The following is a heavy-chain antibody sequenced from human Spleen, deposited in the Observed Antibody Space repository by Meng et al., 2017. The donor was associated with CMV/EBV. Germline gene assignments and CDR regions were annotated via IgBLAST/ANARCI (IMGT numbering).Heavy chain of an antibody. CDR1: GYSFTTYS. CDR3: ARGSWNYDF. J-gene: IGHJ4*02. V-gene: IGHV1-18*01. D-gene: IGHD1-7*01. CDR2: ISPYNGNT. Sequence: ASAKVSCKASGYSFTTYSITWVRQAPGQGLEWMGWISPYNGNTEYAQKFQGRVTMTTDTSTSTAYMEVRSLTSDDTAMYYCARGSWNYDFWGRGTLVTVSS.